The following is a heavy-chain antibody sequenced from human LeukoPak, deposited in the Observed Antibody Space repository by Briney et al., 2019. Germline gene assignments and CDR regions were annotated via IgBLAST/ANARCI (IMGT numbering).Heavy chain of an antibody. V-gene: IGHV3-21*01. CDR1: GFTFSSYT. Sequence: PGGSLRLSCAASGFTFSSYTMNWVRQAPGKGLEWVSSISSSSTYIYYEDSVKGRFTISRDNAKNSLYLQMNSLRAKDTALYYCARDRDSSGWFDYWGQGTLVTVSS. D-gene: IGHD6-19*01. CDR3: ARDRDSSGWFDY. CDR2: ISSSSTYI. J-gene: IGHJ4*02.